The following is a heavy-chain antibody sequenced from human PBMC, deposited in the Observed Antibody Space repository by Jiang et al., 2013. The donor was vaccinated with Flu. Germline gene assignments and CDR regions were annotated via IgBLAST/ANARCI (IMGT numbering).Heavy chain of an antibody. J-gene: IGHJ4*02. CDR2: ISSDGGST. CDR1: GFTFSSYA. CDR3: ARSLTTGTTEGFDY. V-gene: IGHV3-64*02. Sequence: ASGFTFSSYALLWVRQAPGKGLDFVSAISSDGGSTYYADSVKARFSISRDISKNTLYLQMGSLRAEDTAVYYCARSLTTGTTEGFDYWGQGTLVTVSS. D-gene: IGHD4-17*01.